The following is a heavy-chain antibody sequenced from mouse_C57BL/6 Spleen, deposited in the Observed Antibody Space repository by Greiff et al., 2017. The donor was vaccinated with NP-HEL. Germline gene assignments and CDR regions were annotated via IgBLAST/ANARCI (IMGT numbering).Heavy chain of an antibody. V-gene: IGHV7-3*01. D-gene: IGHD2-1*01. CDR1: GFTFTDYY. CDR2: IRNKANGYTT. Sequence: DVMLVESGGGLVQPGGSLSLSCAASGFTFTDYYMSWVRQPPGKALEWLGFIRNKANGYTTEYSASVKGRFTISRDNSQSILYLQMNALRAEDSATYYCARYHYYGNYDYYAMDYWGQGTSVTVSS. CDR3: ARYHYYGNYDYYAMDY. J-gene: IGHJ4*01.